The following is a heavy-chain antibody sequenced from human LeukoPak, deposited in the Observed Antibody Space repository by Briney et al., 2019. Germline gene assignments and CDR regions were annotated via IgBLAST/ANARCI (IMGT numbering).Heavy chain of an antibody. CDR3: AREGVDTAMVNWFDP. CDR1: GYTFTSYA. Sequence: ASVKVSCKASGYTFTSYAMNWVRQAPGQGLERMGWINTNTGNPTYAQGFTGRFVFSLDTSVSTAYLQISSLKAEDTAVYYCAREGVDTAMVNWFDPWGQGTLVTVSS. V-gene: IGHV7-4-1*02. D-gene: IGHD5-18*01. CDR2: INTNTGNP. J-gene: IGHJ5*02.